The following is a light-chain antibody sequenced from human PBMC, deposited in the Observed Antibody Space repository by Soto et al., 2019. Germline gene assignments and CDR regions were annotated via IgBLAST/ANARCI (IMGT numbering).Light chain of an antibody. CDR2: YDS. CDR3: QVWDSSSDVV. V-gene: IGLV3-21*04. J-gene: IGLJ2*01. CDR1: NIGSKS. Sequence: SYELTQPPSVSVAPGKTARITCGGNNIGSKSVHWYQQKPDQAPVLVIYYDSDRPSGIPERFSGSNSGNTATLTISRVEAGDEADYYCQVWDSSSDVVFGGGTKVTVL.